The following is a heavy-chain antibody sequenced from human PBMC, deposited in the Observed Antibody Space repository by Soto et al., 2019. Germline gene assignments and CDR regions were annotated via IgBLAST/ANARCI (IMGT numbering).Heavy chain of an antibody. V-gene: IGHV2-5*02. CDR2: IYWDDDK. D-gene: IGHD1-26*01. J-gene: IGHJ4*02. CDR3: ALRAPPIVGVTLFHS. Sequence: QITLKESGPALVEPTQTLTLTCTFSGFSLTTSGVGVGWIRQPPGKALQWLAMIYWDDDKRYSPSLESRLTITKDTSKNQVVLKITDMDPVDTATYDCALRAPPIVGVTLFHSWGQGTLVTVSS. CDR1: GFSLTTSGVG.